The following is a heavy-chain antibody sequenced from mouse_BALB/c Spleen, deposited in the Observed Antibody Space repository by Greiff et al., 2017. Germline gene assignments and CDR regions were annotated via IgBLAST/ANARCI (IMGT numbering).Heavy chain of an antibody. D-gene: IGHD4-1*01. J-gene: IGHJ3*01. CDR1: GYTFTSYW. CDR3: ATMGLSLFAY. Sequence: VQLQESGAELAKPGASVKMSCKASGYTFTSYWMHWVKQRPGQGLEWIGYINPSTGYTEYNQKFKDKATLTADKSSSTAYMQLSSLTSEDSAVYYCATMGLSLFAYWGQGTLVTVSA. CDR2: INPSTGYT. V-gene: IGHV1-7*01.